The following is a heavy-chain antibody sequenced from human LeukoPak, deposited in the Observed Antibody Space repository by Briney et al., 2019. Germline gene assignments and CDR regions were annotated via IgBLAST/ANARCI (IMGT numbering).Heavy chain of an antibody. CDR3: ASMVRGVMFDY. CDR1: GFTVSSYN. CDR2: ISSSSSYI. Sequence: GGSLRLSCAASGFTVSSYNMNWVRQAPGKGLEWVSSISSSSSYIGYADSVKGRFTISRDNAKNSLYLQMNSLRAEDTAVYYCASMVRGVMFDYWGQGTLVAVSS. J-gene: IGHJ4*02. D-gene: IGHD3-10*01. V-gene: IGHV3-21*01.